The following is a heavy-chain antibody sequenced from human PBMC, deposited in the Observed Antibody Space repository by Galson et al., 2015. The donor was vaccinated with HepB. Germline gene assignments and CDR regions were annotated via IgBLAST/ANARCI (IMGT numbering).Heavy chain of an antibody. CDR3: ARGPIMITFGGVIVTPKFDY. CDR2: IYYSGST. J-gene: IGHJ4*02. CDR1: GGSISSYY. Sequence: TLSLTCTVSGGSISSYYWSWIRQPPGKGLEWIGYIYYSGSTNYNLSLKSRVTISVDTSKNQFSLKLSSVTAADTAVYYCARGPIMITFGGVIVTPKFDYWGQGTLVTVSS. V-gene: IGHV4-59*12. D-gene: IGHD3-16*02.